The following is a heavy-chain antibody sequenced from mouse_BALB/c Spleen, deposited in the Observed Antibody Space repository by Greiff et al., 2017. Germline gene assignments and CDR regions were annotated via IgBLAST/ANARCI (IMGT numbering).Heavy chain of an antibody. V-gene: IGHV3-8*02. J-gene: IGHJ3*01. Sequence: VQLQQSGPSLVKPSQTLSLTCSVTGDSITSGYWNWIRKFPGNKLEYMGYISYSGSTYYNPSLKSRISITRDTSKNQYYLQLNSVTTEDTATYYCARSPYDYDGAWFAYWGQGTLVTVSA. CDR1: GDSITSGY. D-gene: IGHD2-4*01. CDR3: ARSPYDYDGAWFAY. CDR2: ISYSGST.